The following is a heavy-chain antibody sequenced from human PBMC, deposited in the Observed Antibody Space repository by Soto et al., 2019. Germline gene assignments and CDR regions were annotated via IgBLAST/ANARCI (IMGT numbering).Heavy chain of an antibody. J-gene: IGHJ5*02. CDR3: ARKIAVAGTGWFDP. CDR2: ISAYNGNT. V-gene: IGHV1-18*01. Sequence: ASVKVSCKASGYTFTSYGISWVRQAPGQGLEWMGWISAYNGNTNYAQKLQGRVTMTTDTSTSTAYMELRSLRSDDTAVYYCARKIAVAGTGWFDPWGQGTLVTVSS. D-gene: IGHD6-19*01. CDR1: GYTFTSYG.